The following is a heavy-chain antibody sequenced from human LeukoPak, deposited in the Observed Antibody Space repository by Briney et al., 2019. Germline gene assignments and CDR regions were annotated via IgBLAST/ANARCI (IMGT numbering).Heavy chain of an antibody. Sequence: SHTLSLTCAISGDSVSSGSAAWNWIRQSPSRGLEWLGRTYNRFKWHNDYAVSVKSRIIINPDTSKNQFSLQLNSVPPEDTAVYYCARDYYYGMDVWGQGTTVTVSS. J-gene: IGHJ6*02. V-gene: IGHV6-1*01. CDR3: ARDYYYGMDV. CDR2: TYNRFKWHN. CDR1: GDSVSSGSAA.